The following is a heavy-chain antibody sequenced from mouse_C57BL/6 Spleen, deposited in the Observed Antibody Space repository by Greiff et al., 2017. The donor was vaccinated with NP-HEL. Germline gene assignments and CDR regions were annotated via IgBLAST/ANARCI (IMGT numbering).Heavy chain of an antibody. V-gene: IGHV3-1*01. D-gene: IGHD2-10*01. CDR3: ARGEGTYYPFAY. CDR2: ISYSGST. Sequence: EVQLQESGPGMVKPSQSLSLTCTVTGYSITSGYDWHWIRHFPGNKLEWMGYISYSGSTNYNPSLKSRISITQDTSKNHFFLKLNSVTTEDTATYYCARGEGTYYPFAYWGQGTLVTVSA. CDR1: GYSITSGYD. J-gene: IGHJ3*01.